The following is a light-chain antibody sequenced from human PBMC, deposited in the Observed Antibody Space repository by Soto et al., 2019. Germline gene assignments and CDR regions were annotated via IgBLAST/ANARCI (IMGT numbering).Light chain of an antibody. CDR3: IQDYTYPWT. CDR1: QAIRND. Sequence: AIQMTQSPSSLSASVGDIVTITCRASQAIRNDLGWYQQKPGKAPNLLIFGASNLQAGVPVRFSASGSGTNFPLTISNLQPEYFASYYCIQDYTYPWTFGQGNKVDI. CDR2: GAS. J-gene: IGKJ1*01. V-gene: IGKV1-6*01.